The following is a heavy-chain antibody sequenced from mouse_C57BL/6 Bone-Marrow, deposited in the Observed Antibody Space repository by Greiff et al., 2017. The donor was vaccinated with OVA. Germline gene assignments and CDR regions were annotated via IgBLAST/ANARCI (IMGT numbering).Heavy chain of an antibody. D-gene: IGHD2-4*01. J-gene: IGHJ3*01. CDR2: ISSGGDYI. CDR3: TRDDYDEAY. CDR1: GFTFSSYA. Sequence: EVQLQESGEGLVKPGGSLKLSCAASGFTFSSYAMSWVRQTPETRLEWVAYISSGGDYIYYADTVQGRFTISRDNARNTLYLQMSSLKSEDTAMYYCTRDDYDEAYWGQGTLVTVSA. V-gene: IGHV5-9-1*02.